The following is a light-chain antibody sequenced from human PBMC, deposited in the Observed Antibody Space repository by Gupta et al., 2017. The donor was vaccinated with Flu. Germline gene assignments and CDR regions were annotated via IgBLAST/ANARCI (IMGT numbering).Light chain of an antibody. V-gene: IGKV1-33*01. CDR2: DAA. J-gene: IGKJ2*01. Sequence: DIQLTQSPSSLSASVGDRVTITCQARRYIRNYLNWYQQKPGKAPKVLIFDAANWKTGVTSRFSGCGCGKHVALINNRRQQEEFAAYYSHQNDILPQFTFGQGTXVEIK. CDR1: RYIRNY. CDR3: HQNDILPQFT.